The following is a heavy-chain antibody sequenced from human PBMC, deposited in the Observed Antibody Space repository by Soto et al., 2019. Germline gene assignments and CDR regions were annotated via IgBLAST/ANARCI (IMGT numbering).Heavy chain of an antibody. CDR2: ISSSSSYI. Sequence: EVQLVESGGGLVKPGGSLRLSCAASGFTFSSYSMNWVRQAPGKGLEWVSSISSSSSYIYYADSVKGRFTISRDNAKNSLYLQMNSLRAEDTAVYYCAGEPSFKGNPPDYWGQGTLVTVSS. CDR3: AGEPSFKGNPPDY. D-gene: IGHD1-1*01. J-gene: IGHJ4*02. V-gene: IGHV3-21*01. CDR1: GFTFSSYS.